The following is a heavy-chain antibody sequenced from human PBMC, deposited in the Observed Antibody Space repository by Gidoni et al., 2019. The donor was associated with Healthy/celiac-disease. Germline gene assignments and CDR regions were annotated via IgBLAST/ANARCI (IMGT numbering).Heavy chain of an antibody. D-gene: IGHD3-22*01. CDR2: ISAYNGNT. Sequence: QVQLVQSGAEVKKPGASVKVSCKASGYTFTSYGISWVRQAPGQGLEWMGWISAYNGNTNYAQKLQGRVTMTTDTSTSTAYMELRSLRSDDTAVYYCARGVIYDSSGYWPPTASPFDYWGQGTLVTVSS. CDR3: ARGVIYDSSGYWPPTASPFDY. J-gene: IGHJ4*02. CDR1: GYTFTSYG. V-gene: IGHV1-18*01.